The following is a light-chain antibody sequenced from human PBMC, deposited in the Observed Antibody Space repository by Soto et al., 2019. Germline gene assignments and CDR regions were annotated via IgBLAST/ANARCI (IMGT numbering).Light chain of an antibody. Sequence: IQMTQSPSSVSASVGDRVTITCRASQPISSLLAWYQQKPGQPPNLLIYSASTLRSGVPSRFSGSESGTLFTLTITNLQPEDFATYYCQQASSFPLTFCGGTKVEV. J-gene: IGKJ4*01. CDR1: QPISSL. CDR3: QQASSFPLT. CDR2: SAS. V-gene: IGKV1-12*01.